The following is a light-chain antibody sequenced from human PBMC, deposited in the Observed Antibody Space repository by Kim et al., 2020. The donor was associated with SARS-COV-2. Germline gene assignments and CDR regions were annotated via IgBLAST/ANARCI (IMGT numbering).Light chain of an antibody. Sequence: PPVAAAAGARATSTCRASQSISGWLAWYQQNPVPAPNLLIYPACSLPSWAPSRFSGISSGTEFTLTISSLQPDDLATYYCHLLVTFGLGTKVDIK. CDR3: HLLVT. J-gene: IGKJ3*01. CDR2: PAC. CDR1: QSISGW. V-gene: IGKV1-5*01.